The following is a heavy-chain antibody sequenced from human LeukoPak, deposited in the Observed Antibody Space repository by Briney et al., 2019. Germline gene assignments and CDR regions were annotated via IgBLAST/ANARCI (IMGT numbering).Heavy chain of an antibody. CDR3: ARNYFGYGSGSYYNSDY. CDR2: IIPILGIA. CDR1: GCTFSSYA. D-gene: IGHD3-10*01. V-gene: IGHV1-69*04. Sequence: SVKVSCKASGCTFSSYAISWVRQAPGQGLEWMGRIIPILGIANYAQKFQGRVTITADKSTSTAYMELSSLRSEDTAVYYCARNYFGYGSGSYYNSDYWGRGTLVTVSS. J-gene: IGHJ4*02.